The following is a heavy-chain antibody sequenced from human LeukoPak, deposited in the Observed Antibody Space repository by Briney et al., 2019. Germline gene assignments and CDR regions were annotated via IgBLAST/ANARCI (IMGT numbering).Heavy chain of an antibody. D-gene: IGHD6-13*01. CDR1: GFTFSDYY. V-gene: IGHV3-11*01. CDR2: ISSSGSTI. J-gene: IGHJ6*02. Sequence: PGGSLRLSCAASGFTFSDYYMSWIRQAPGKGLEWVSYISSSGSTIYYADSVKGRFTISRDNAKNSLYLQMNSLRAEDTAVYYCARGRGSSSWFYYYYGMDVWGQGTTVTVSS. CDR3: ARGRGSSSWFYYYYGMDV.